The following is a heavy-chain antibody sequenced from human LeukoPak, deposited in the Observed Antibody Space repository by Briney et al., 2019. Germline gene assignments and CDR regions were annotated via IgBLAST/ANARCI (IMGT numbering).Heavy chain of an antibody. CDR2: IWYDGSNQ. CDR3: ALSGYYYDSSGYYYFDY. V-gene: IGHV3-33*01. CDR1: GFMFSSYG. D-gene: IGHD3-22*01. Sequence: PGGSLRLSCAASGFMFSSYGMHWVRQAPGKGLEWVAVIWYDGSNQYYTDSVKGRFTISRDNSKNTLYLQMNSLRAKDTAVYYCALSGYYYDSSGYYYFDYWGQGTPVTVSS. J-gene: IGHJ4*02.